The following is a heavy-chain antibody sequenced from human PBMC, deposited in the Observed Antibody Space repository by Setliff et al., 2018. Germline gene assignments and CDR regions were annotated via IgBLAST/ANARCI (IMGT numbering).Heavy chain of an antibody. J-gene: IGHJ4*02. CDR1: GFSFHDYG. CDR3: AKDTYYYDSSGYYVFDY. V-gene: IGHV3-20*04. Sequence: PGGSLRLSCAVSGFSFHDYGMGWVRQAPGKGLEWVSSINWNGVSIGYADSVKGRFTISRDNSKNTLYLQMNSLRVEDTAVYYCAKDTYYYDSSGYYVFDYWGQGTLVTVSS. D-gene: IGHD3-22*01. CDR2: INWNGVSI.